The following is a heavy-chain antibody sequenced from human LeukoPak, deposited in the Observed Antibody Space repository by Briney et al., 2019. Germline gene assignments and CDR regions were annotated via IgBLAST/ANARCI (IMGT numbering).Heavy chain of an antibody. J-gene: IGHJ6*02. CDR2: ISGSGGST. CDR1: GFTFSSYA. Sequence: PGGSLRLSCAASGFTFSSYAMSWVRQAPGKGLEWVSAISGSGGSTYYADSVKGRFTISRDNSKNTLYLQMNSLRAEDTAVYYCAKGYCSSTSCYVVYYYYGMDVWGQGTTVTVSS. CDR3: AKGYCSSTSCYVVYYYYGMDV. D-gene: IGHD2-2*01. V-gene: IGHV3-23*01.